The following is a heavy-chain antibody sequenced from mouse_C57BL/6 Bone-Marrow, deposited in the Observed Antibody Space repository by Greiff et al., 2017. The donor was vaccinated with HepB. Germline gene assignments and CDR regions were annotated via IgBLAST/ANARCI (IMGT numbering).Heavy chain of an antibody. V-gene: IGHV5-6*01. CDR3: ASGGDYYGNYEYFDV. Sequence: EVKLVESGGDLVKPGGSLKLSCAASGFTFSSYGMSWVRQTPDKRLEWVATISSGGSYTYYPDSVKGRFTISRDNAKNTLYLQMSSLKSEDTAMYYCASGGDYYGNYEYFDVWGTGTTVTVSS. CDR1: GFTFSSYG. CDR2: ISSGGSYT. J-gene: IGHJ1*03. D-gene: IGHD2-1*01.